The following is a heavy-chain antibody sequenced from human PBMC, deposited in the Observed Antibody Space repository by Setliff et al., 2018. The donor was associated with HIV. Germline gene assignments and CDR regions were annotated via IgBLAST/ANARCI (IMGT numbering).Heavy chain of an antibody. Sequence: GGSLRLSCAASGFNFKYFAMHWVRQPPGKGLEWVSGVTWCSDSIAYADSVRGRFTTSRDNAKNSLYLQMSSLKPEDTAFYYCVRGYDVLIGSPDSWGQGTLVTVSS. V-gene: IGHV3-9*01. J-gene: IGHJ4*02. CDR1: GFNFKYFA. CDR2: VTWCSDSI. D-gene: IGHD3-9*01. CDR3: VRGYDVLIGSPDS.